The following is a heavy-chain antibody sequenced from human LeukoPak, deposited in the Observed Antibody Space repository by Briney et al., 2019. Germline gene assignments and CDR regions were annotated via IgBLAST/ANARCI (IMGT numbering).Heavy chain of an antibody. Sequence: GGSLRLSCAASGFTFSSYWMNWVRQAPGKGLEWVANIKQDGSEQYYVDSVKGRFTVSRDNAKNSLHLQMNSLRVEDTAVYYCAGGSGWTTNYWGQGTLVTVSS. CDR1: GFTFSSYW. D-gene: IGHD3-3*01. V-gene: IGHV3-7*04. CDR2: IKQDGSEQ. J-gene: IGHJ4*02. CDR3: AGGSGWTTNY.